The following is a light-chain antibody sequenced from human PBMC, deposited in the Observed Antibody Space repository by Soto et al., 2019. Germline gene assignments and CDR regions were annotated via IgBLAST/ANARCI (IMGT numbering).Light chain of an antibody. CDR2: AAL. CDR1: QDIGYW. V-gene: IGKV1-12*01. Sequence: DIQMTQSPLSVSAFVGDIFIITCRASQDIGYWLAWYQQIPGKAPKLLIYAALSLQSGVSSRFSGSGSGTNFTLTINSLQPEDVAFYYCQQANSFPLSVGQVTRLEIK. CDR3: QQANSFPLS. J-gene: IGKJ5*01.